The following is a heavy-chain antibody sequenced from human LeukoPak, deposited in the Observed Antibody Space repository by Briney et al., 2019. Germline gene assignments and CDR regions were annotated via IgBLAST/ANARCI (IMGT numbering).Heavy chain of an antibody. J-gene: IGHJ4*02. CDR2: ISYDGSNK. CDR1: GXTFSNYD. Sequence: GGSLRLSCAASGXTFSNYDIHWVRQAPGKGLEWVAVISYDGSNKYYADSVKGRFTISRDNSKNTLYLQMNSLRAEDTAVYYCTKGPDTSGYYSLDYWGQGTLVSVSS. V-gene: IGHV3-30*18. CDR3: TKGPDTSGYYSLDY. D-gene: IGHD3-22*01.